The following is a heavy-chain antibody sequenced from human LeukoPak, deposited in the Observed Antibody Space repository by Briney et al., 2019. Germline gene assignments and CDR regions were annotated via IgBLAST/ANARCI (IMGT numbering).Heavy chain of an antibody. CDR2: ITGTGGST. J-gene: IGHJ4*02. V-gene: IGHV3-23*01. CDR3: AKAHIGSGSVYYFDY. Sequence: GGSLRLSCTASGFTFSSYAMGWVRQAPGKGLEWFSIITGTGGSTYYADSVKGRFTFSRDNSKNTLSLQMNSLRAADTAVYYCAKAHIGSGSVYYFDYWGQGTLVTVSS. CDR1: GFTFSSYA. D-gene: IGHD3-10*01.